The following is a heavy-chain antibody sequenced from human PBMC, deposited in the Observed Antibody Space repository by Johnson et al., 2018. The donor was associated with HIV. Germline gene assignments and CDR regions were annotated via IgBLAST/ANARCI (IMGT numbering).Heavy chain of an antibody. CDR2: MSTSGSTK. V-gene: IGHV3-11*01. Sequence: QVQLVESGGGLVKPGGSLRLSCAASGFTFSDFFMSWIRQAPGKGLEWVAYMSTSGSTKFYADSVKGRFTISRDNAKNSLYLQMNSLRDEDTALYYCARELIVGATNAFDIWGQGTMVTVSS. CDR3: ARELIVGATNAFDI. CDR1: GFTFSDFF. D-gene: IGHD1-26*01. J-gene: IGHJ3*02.